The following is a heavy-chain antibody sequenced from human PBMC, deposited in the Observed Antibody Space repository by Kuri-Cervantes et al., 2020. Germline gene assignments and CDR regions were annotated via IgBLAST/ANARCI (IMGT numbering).Heavy chain of an antibody. CDR2: ISYDGSNK. CDR1: GFTFSSSG. D-gene: IGHD3-10*01. J-gene: IGHJ6*02. Sequence: GESLKISCAASGFTFSSSGMHWVRQAPGKGLEWVAVISYDGSNKYYADSVKGRFTISRDNSKNTLYLQMNSLRAEDTAVYYCAKGRYYYGSGSYRDGMDVWGQGTTVTVSS. CDR3: AKGRYYYGSGSYRDGMDV. V-gene: IGHV3-30*18.